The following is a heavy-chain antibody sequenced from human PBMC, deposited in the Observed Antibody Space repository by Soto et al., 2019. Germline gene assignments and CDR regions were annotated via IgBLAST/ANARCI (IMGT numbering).Heavy chain of an antibody. CDR2: INPNSGGT. J-gene: IGHJ4*02. CDR3: ARDPLSSGYYTLDY. V-gene: IGHV1-2*02. Sequence: ASVKVSCKASGYTFTGYYMHWVRQAPGQGLEWMGWINPNSGGTNYAQKFQGRVTMTRDTSISTAYMELSRLRSDDTAVYYCARDPLSSGYYTLDYWGQGTLVTDSS. CDR1: GYTFTGYY. D-gene: IGHD3-22*01.